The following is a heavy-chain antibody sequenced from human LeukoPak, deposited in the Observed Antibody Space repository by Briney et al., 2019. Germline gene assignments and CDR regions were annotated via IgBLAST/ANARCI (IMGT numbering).Heavy chain of an antibody. D-gene: IGHD6-13*01. Sequence: GGSLRLSCAASGFTFSSYAMSWVRQAPGKGLEWVSGITGGGGSTYYADSVKGRFTISRDNSKNTLYLQMNSLRAEDTAVYYCALRGIAAADTNFFDYWGQGTLVTVPS. CDR2: ITGGGGST. V-gene: IGHV3-23*01. J-gene: IGHJ4*02. CDR1: GFTFSSYA. CDR3: ALRGIAAADTNFFDY.